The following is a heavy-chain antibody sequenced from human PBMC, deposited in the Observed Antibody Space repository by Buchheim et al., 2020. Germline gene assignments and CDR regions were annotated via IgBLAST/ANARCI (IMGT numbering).Heavy chain of an antibody. CDR1: GGSISSGGYY. CDR2: IYYTGST. J-gene: IGHJ4*02. V-gene: IGHV4-31*03. D-gene: IGHD6-13*01. Sequence: QVQLQESGPGLVKPSQTLSLTCTVSGGSISSGGYYWSWIRQHPGKGLECIGYIYYTGSTYSNPSLKSRLTMSVDTSRNQFSLRLNSVTAADTAVYVCARGRCGSSWGGGFDYWGPGTL. CDR3: ARGRCGSSWGGGFDY.